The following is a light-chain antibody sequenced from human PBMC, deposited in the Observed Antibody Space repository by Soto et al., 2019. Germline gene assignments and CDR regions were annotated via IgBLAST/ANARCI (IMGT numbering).Light chain of an antibody. CDR3: QQYDTSPLT. Sequence: EVVLTQSPGTLSLSPGERATLSCRASQSVTSNYLAWYQHKPGRAPRLLIFGAFNRATGIPDRFSGSSSGTDFTLTINGLEPEDFAVYYCQQYDTSPLTFGGGTKVEI. CDR1: QSVTSNY. J-gene: IGKJ4*01. V-gene: IGKV3-20*01. CDR2: GAF.